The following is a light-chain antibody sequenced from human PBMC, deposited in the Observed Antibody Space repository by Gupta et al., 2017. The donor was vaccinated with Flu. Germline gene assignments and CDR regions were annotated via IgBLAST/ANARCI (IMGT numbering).Light chain of an antibody. J-gene: IGKJ1*01. Sequence: EIVLTQSPGTLSLSPGERATLSCRASQSVSSSYLAWYQQKPGQAPRLLIYGASSRDTGIPDRFSGSGYGTDFTLTISRLEPEDFAVYYCQQYGSSPPWTFGQGTKVEIK. CDR2: GAS. CDR1: QSVSSSY. CDR3: QQYGSSPPWT. V-gene: IGKV3-20*01.